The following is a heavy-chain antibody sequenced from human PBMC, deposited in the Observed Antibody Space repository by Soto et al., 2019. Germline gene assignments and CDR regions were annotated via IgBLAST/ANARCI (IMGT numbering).Heavy chain of an antibody. Sequence: PGGSLRLSCAAPGFTFSSDAMSWVRQAAGKGLEWVSAISGSGGSTYYADSVKGRFTNSRDNSKNTLYLQMNSLRAEDTAVYYCAKSRHYYDSWRRFDYWGQGTLVTVSS. V-gene: IGHV3-23*01. CDR2: ISGSGGST. J-gene: IGHJ4*02. CDR1: GFTFSSDA. CDR3: AKSRHYYDSWRRFDY. D-gene: IGHD3-22*01.